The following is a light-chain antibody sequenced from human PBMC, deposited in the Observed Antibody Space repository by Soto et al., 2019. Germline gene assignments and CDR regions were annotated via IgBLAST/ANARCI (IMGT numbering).Light chain of an antibody. CDR3: GTWDSSAVV. Sequence: QSALTQPRSVSGSPGQSVTISCTGASSDVGRYNYVSWYHHLPGKAPKLIIYDVNKRPSGVPDRFSGSKSANTAYLTISGLQAEDEADYYCGTWDSSAVVFGGGTKLTVL. CDR1: SSDVGRYNY. V-gene: IGLV2-11*01. J-gene: IGLJ2*01. CDR2: DVN.